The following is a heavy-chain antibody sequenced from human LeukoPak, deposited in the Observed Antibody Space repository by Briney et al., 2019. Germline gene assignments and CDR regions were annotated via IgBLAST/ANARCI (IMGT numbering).Heavy chain of an antibody. V-gene: IGHV3-53*01. CDR2: IYSGGST. CDR3: AKEGAAAYFDY. D-gene: IGHD2-2*01. CDR1: GFTVSSNY. J-gene: IGHJ4*02. Sequence: GGSLRLSCAASGFTVSSNYMSWVRQAPGKGLEWVSVIYSGGSTYYADSVKGRFTISRDNSKNTLYLQMNSLRAEDTAVYYCAKEGAAAYFDYWGQGTLVTVSS.